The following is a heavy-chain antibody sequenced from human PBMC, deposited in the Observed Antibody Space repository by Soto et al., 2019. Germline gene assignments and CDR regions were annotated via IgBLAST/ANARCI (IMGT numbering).Heavy chain of an antibody. D-gene: IGHD6-13*01. J-gene: IGHJ6*02. Sequence: SETLSLTCTVSGGSISSYYWSWIRQPPGKGLEWIGYIYYSGSTNYNPSLKSRVTISVDTSKNQFSLKLSSVTAADTAVYYCARLDSSSWYGDYYYGMDVWGQGTTVTVSS. CDR1: GGSISSYY. V-gene: IGHV4-59*01. CDR3: ARLDSSSWYGDYYYGMDV. CDR2: IYYSGST.